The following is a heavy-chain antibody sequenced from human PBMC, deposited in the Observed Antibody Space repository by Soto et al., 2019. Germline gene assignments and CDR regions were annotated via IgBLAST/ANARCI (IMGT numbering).Heavy chain of an antibody. J-gene: IGHJ5*02. CDR3: ARDRGPSIGYYPYWFDP. CDR1: GGTFSSYA. D-gene: IGHD3-22*01. CDR2: IIPIFDTA. V-gene: IGHV1-69*12. Sequence: QVQLVQSGAEVKKPGSSVKVSCKASGGTFSSYAITWVRQAPGQGLEWMGEIIPIFDTANYAQKFQGRVTITADESTSTAYMELRSLRSEDTAVYYCARDRGPSIGYYPYWFDPWGQGTLVTVSS.